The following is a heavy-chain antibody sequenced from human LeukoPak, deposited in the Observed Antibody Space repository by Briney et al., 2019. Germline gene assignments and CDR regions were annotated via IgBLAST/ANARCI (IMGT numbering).Heavy chain of an antibody. D-gene: IGHD5-24*01. J-gene: IGHJ4*02. CDR1: GFTLSSHS. CDR2: ISSSSSYI. CDR3: AKEGGGWLQFVLDY. Sequence: GGSLRLSCAASGFTLSSHSMNWVRQAPGKGLEWVASISSSSSYIYYADSVKGRFTISRDNAKNSLFLQMNSLRAEDTAVYYCAKEGGGWLQFVLDYWGQGTLVTVSS. V-gene: IGHV3-21*04.